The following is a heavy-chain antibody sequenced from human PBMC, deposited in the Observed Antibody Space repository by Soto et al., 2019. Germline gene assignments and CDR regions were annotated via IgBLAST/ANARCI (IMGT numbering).Heavy chain of an antibody. Sequence: GGSLRLSCVASGFTFSSYSMNWVRQAPGKGLEWVSSISSSSSYIYYADSVKGRFTISRDNAKNSLYLQMNSLRAEDTAVYYCARDGTRNLDFDYWGQGTLVTVSS. J-gene: IGHJ4*02. CDR1: GFTFSSYS. D-gene: IGHD1-1*01. CDR2: ISSSSSYI. CDR3: ARDGTRNLDFDY. V-gene: IGHV3-21*01.